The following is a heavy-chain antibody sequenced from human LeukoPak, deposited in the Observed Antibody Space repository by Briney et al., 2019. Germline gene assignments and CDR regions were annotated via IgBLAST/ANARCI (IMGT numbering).Heavy chain of an antibody. Sequence: SETLSLTCTVSGGSISSSSYYWGWIRQPPGKGLEWIGSIYYSGSTYYNLSLKSRVTISVDASKSQFSLKLSSVTAADTAVYYCASPLLGAFDIWGQGTMVTVSS. V-gene: IGHV4-39*01. CDR1: GGSISSSSYY. D-gene: IGHD2/OR15-2a*01. J-gene: IGHJ3*02. CDR3: ASPLLGAFDI. CDR2: IYYSGST.